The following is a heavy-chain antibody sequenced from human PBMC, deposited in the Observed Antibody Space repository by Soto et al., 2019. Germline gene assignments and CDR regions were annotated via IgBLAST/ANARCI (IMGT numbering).Heavy chain of an antibody. V-gene: IGHV4-31*03. Sequence: QVQLQESGPGLVKPSQTLSLTCTVPGGSISSGGYYWSWIRQHPGKGLVWIGYFYYSGSTYYNPSLTSRVTISVDTSKNQFSLKLSSVTAADTAVYYCARVSPLTTPGAFDIWGQGTMVTVSS. CDR3: ARVSPLTTPGAFDI. D-gene: IGHD4-17*01. CDR1: GGSISSGGYY. CDR2: FYYSGST. J-gene: IGHJ3*02.